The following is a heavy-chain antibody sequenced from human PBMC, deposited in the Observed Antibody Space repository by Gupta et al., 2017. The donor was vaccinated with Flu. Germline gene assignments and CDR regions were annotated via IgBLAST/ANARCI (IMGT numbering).Heavy chain of an antibody. CDR1: GDSLSSSSPS. CDR2: LSYSGST. Sequence: QLQLQESASGLVKPSETLSLTCTVSGDSLSSSSPSWGWIRQPPEKGLESIASLSYSGSTYYSPSLKSRVTISVDTSKNQFSLKLSSGTAADTAVYYCARLPDERYWGQGTLVTVSS. CDR3: ARLPDERY. V-gene: IGHV4-39*01. D-gene: IGHD1-14*01. J-gene: IGHJ4*02.